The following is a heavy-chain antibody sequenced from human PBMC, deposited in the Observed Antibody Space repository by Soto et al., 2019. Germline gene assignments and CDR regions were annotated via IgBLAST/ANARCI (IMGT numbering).Heavy chain of an antibody. Sequence: QVQLQESGPGLVKPSETLSLTCAVSGASISDYYWTWVRQPEGKGLEWIGNIYYSGSTNYNPSLKSRVTISVDTSKNQFSLRLSSVTAAETAVYYWARDDSGGFGSYYYYGMDVWGQGTTVTVSS. J-gene: IGHJ6*02. V-gene: IGHV4-59*01. CDR2: IYYSGST. CDR1: GASISDYY. CDR3: ARDDSGGFGSYYYYGMDV. D-gene: IGHD2-8*02.